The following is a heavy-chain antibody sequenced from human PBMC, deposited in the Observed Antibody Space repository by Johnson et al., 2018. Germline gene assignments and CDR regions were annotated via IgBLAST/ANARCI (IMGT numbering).Heavy chain of an antibody. CDR2: ISGSGSGT. J-gene: IGHJ3*02. Sequence: VQLLESGGGLVQPGGSLRLSCAASGFAFSSYVMTWVRRAPGRGLEWVSTISGSGSGTYYADSVKGRFTISRDNSNNTLYMQMNSMRAEDTAVYYCAKDRVVVSTCDAFDIWGQGTMVTVSS. CDR1: GFAFSSYV. CDR3: AKDRVVVSTCDAFDI. D-gene: IGHD2-15*01. V-gene: IGHV3-23*01.